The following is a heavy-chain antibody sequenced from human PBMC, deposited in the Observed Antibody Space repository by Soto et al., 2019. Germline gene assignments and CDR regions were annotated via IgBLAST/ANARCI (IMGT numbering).Heavy chain of an antibody. CDR2: IIPIFGTA. J-gene: IGHJ6*02. CDR3: ATDFVDIVVVPDAMRYYYGMDV. D-gene: IGHD2-2*03. Sequence: ASVKVSCKASGGTFSSYAISWVRQAPGQGLEWMGGIIPIFGTANYAQKFQGRVTITADESTSTAYMELSSLRSEDTAVYYCATDFVDIVVVPDAMRYYYGMDVWGQGTTVTVSS. V-gene: IGHV1-69*13. CDR1: GGTFSSYA.